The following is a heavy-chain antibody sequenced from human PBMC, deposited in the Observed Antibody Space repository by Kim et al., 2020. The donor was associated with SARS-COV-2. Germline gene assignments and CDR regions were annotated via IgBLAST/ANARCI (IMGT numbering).Heavy chain of an antibody. CDR3: CRIASSGSFDY. Sequence: ASVKVSCKASCFPFSDRYMHWVRQAPGQGLEWMGLINPTNGNTWFAQKFHGRITMTGATSTDTIYMELNSLKSDDSALYYCCRIASSGSFDYWGQGTLAT. CDR1: CFPFSDRY. J-gene: IGHJ4*02. V-gene: IGHV1-46*03. CDR2: INPTNGNT. D-gene: IGHD6-19*01.